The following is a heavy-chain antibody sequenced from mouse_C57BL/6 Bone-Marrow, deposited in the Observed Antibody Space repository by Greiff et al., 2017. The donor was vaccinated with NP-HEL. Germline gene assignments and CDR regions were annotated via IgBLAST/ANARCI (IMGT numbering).Heavy chain of an antibody. V-gene: IGHV1-84*01. J-gene: IGHJ4*01. Sequence: QVQLQQSGPELVKPGASVKISCKASGYTFTDYYINWVKQRPGQGLEWIGWIYPGGGNTKYNEKFKGKATLTVDTSSSTAYMQLSSLTSEDSAIYFCARDEKLCPDYYALDYWGQGTSVTVSS. CDR1: GYTFTDYY. D-gene: IGHD1-1*02. CDR2: IYPGGGNT. CDR3: ARDEKLCPDYYALDY.